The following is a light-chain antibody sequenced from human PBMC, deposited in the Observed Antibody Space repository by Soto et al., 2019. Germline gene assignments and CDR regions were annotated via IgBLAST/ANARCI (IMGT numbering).Light chain of an antibody. CDR3: RQLSGWPPWLT. V-gene: IGKV3-11*01. CDR1: QSVSSS. J-gene: IGKJ5*01. Sequence: EVVLTQSPATLSLSPGERATLSCRASQSVSSSFAWCQQKPGQAPRLLIFDASTRTTGIPAKCSCSGSDTDVNLTISTREPEDVVVYYCRQLSGWPPWLTFGEGTRLEIK. CDR2: DAS.